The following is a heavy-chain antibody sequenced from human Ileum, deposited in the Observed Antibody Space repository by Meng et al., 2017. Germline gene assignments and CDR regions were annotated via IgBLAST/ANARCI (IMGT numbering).Heavy chain of an antibody. J-gene: IGHJ5*01. V-gene: IGHV4-4*02. CDR2: IYESGST. CDR3: ANIVFNWFDS. D-gene: IGHD2-15*01. CDR1: GGSIGSSNW. Sequence: QVQLQESGPGLVKPSGTLALTSAVSGGSIGSSNWWSWVRQPPGKGLEWIGEIYESGSTNYNPSLKSRVTISLDRSKNHFSLKLNSVTAADTAVYYCANIVFNWFDSWGQGTLVTVSS.